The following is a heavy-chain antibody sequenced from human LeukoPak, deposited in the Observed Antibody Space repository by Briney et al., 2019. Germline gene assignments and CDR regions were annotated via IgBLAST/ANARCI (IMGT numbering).Heavy chain of an antibody. CDR2: INTNTGNP. Sequence: ASVKVSCKASGYTFTSYAMNWVRQAPGQGLEWMGWINTNTGNPTYAQGFTGRFVFSLDTSVSTAYLQISSLKAEDTAVYYCARDPPHSYGPTGYGMDVWGQGTTVTVSS. CDR3: ARDPPHSYGPTGYGMDV. V-gene: IGHV7-4-1*02. J-gene: IGHJ6*02. D-gene: IGHD5-18*01. CDR1: GYTFTSYA.